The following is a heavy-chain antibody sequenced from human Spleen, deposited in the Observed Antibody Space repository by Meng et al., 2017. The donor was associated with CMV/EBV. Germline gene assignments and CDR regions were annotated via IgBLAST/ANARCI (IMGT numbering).Heavy chain of an antibody. CDR1: GFTFSGSW. D-gene: IGHD5-12*01. V-gene: IGHV3-74*01. Sequence: ASGFTFSGSWMHWVRQAPGKGLVWVSRIDANANVINYADSVKGRFTISRDNVKNTLFLQMNSLRAEDTAVYYCAKGVLGGYDAGSDYWGQGTLVTVSS. CDR3: AKGVLGGYDAGSDY. J-gene: IGHJ4*02. CDR2: IDANANVI.